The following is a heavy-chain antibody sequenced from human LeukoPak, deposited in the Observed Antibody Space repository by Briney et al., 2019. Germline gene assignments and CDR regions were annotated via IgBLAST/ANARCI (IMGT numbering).Heavy chain of an antibody. J-gene: IGHJ4*02. D-gene: IGHD5-24*01. V-gene: IGHV3-23*01. Sequence: GGSLRLSCAASGFTFSSYDMSWVRQAPGKGLEWILSLNNRGDDTYYAASVKGRFTISRDNSKDMLYLQMNSLRVDDTALYYCSKDLQRWPNVDQHWGQGTLVTVSS. CDR1: GFTFSSYD. CDR2: LNNRGDDT. CDR3: SKDLQRWPNVDQH.